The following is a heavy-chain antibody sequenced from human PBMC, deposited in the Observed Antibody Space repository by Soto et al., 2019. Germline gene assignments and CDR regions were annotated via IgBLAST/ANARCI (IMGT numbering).Heavy chain of an antibody. CDR3: ARGNQYPWS. CDR1: GVSISSYY. V-gene: IGHV4-59*01. CDR2: IYYSGST. D-gene: IGHD2-2*01. J-gene: IGHJ4*02. Sequence: PSETLSLTCTVSGVSISSYYWSWIRQPPGKGLEWIGYIYYSGSTNYNPSLKSRVTISVDTSKNQISLKLSSVTAADTAVYYCARGNQYPWSWGQGTLVTVSS.